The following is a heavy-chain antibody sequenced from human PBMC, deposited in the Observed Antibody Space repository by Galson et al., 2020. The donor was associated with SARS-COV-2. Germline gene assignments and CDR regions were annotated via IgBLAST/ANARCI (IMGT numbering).Heavy chain of an antibody. D-gene: IGHD1-1*01. CDR1: GFTVSRTY. CDR2: MYSGGST. Sequence: GGSLRLSCAGSGFTVSRTYMHWVRQAPGKGLEWVSVMYSGGSTWYADSVEGRLTISRDNSKNTLYLQMNSLRAEDTAVYFCARGLKLAPLTFDIWGQGTMVTVSS. V-gene: IGHV3-53*01. J-gene: IGHJ3*02. CDR3: ARGLKLAPLTFDI.